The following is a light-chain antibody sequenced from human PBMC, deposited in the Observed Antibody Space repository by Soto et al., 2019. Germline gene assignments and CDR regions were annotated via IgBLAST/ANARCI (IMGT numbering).Light chain of an antibody. CDR1: NVGGKS. J-gene: IGLJ1*01. CDR2: DAR. V-gene: IGLV3-21*02. CDR3: QVWDTITDQYI. Sequence: YELTQPPSVSVAPGQTARITCGGDNVGGKSVQWYQQKPGQAPVLVLYDARDRPSWIPERFSGSNSGNTATLIISSVEAGDEADFYCQVWDTITDQYIFGSGTKVTVL.